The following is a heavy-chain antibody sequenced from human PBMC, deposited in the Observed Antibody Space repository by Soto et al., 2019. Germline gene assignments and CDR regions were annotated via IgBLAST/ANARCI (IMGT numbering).Heavy chain of an antibody. CDR3: GRVVIAATAHRDVDY. Sequence: SETLSLTCTVSGGSVNSTNYNWGWIRQPPGKGLEWIGSIYNTASTYYNPSLKSRVTISVDTSRNQFSLNLNSVTAADTAIYYCGRVVIAATAHRDVDYWGQGTLVTVSS. J-gene: IGHJ4*02. CDR1: GGSVNSTNYN. V-gene: IGHV4-39*01. CDR2: IYNTAST. D-gene: IGHD2-15*01.